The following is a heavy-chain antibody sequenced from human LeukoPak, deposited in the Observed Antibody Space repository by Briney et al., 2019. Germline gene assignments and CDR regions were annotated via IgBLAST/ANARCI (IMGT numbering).Heavy chain of an antibody. CDR1: GGSISSYY. Sequence: PSETLSLTCTVSGGSISSYYWGWIRQPPGKGLEWIGSIYYSGSTYYNPSLKSRVTISVDTSKNQFSLKVSSVTAADTAVYYCARLYYYGSGSYYYHFDYWGQGILVTVSS. CDR2: IYYSGST. J-gene: IGHJ4*02. D-gene: IGHD3-10*01. CDR3: ARLYYYGSGSYYYHFDY. V-gene: IGHV4-39*01.